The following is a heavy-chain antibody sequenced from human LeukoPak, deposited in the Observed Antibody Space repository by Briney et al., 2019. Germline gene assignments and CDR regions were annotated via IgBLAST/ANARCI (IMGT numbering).Heavy chain of an antibody. CDR1: GFGFSSYD. D-gene: IGHD2-8*01. CDR2: ISGSVSGFGSPT. V-gene: IGHV3-23*01. CDR3: AKGKINHNGAFDI. Sequence: PGGSLRLSCAASGFGFSSYDMSWVRQAPGEGLEWVSAISGSVSGFGSPTKYADSVKGRFTISRDNSKKTLYLQMNSLRAEDTAVYYCAKGKINHNGAFDIWGQGTVVTVSS. J-gene: IGHJ3*02.